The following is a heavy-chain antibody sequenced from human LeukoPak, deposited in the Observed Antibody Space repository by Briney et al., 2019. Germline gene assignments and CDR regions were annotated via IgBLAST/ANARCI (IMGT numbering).Heavy chain of an antibody. Sequence: KPSETLSLTCTVSGGSISGYYWSWIRQPPGKGLEWIGYIYYSGNTNYNPSLKSRVTISVDTSKNQFSLKLSSVTAADTAVYYCATRSTGVAATFDSWGQGALVTVSS. CDR2: IYYSGNT. J-gene: IGHJ4*02. D-gene: IGHD2-15*01. CDR3: ATRSTGVAATFDS. V-gene: IGHV4-59*01. CDR1: GGSISGYY.